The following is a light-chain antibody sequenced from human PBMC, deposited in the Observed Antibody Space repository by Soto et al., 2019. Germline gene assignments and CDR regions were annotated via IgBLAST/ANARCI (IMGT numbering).Light chain of an antibody. V-gene: IGKV1-39*01. J-gene: IGKJ3*01. CDR1: QNIGSW. CDR2: DAS. Sequence: DIQMTQSPSTLSASVGDRVNMTCRASQNIGSWVAWYQQQPGKVPKLLIYDASYLQSGVPSRFSGSESGTDFTLNTSDLRPEDFATYYCQQSFSIPFTFGPGTKVDIK. CDR3: QQSFSIPFT.